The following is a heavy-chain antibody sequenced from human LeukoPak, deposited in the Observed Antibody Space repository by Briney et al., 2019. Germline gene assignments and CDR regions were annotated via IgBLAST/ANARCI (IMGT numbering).Heavy chain of an antibody. V-gene: IGHV3-21*01. Sequence: GGSLRLSCAASGFTFSSYNMNWVRQAPGKGLEWVSSISTSSSYINYADSVKGRLTISRDNAKNSVYLQMNSLGAEDTAVYYCARDKDRASAGRCYLPDDWGRGTLVTVSS. D-gene: IGHD2-15*01. CDR2: ISTSSSYI. J-gene: IGHJ4*02. CDR1: GFTFSSYN. CDR3: ARDKDRASAGRCYLPDD.